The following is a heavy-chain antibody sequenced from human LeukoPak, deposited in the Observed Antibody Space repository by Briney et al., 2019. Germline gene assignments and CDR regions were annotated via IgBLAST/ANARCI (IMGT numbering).Heavy chain of an antibody. CDR3: AKIYDILPWCPEW. J-gene: IGHJ4*02. CDR2: IKPDGSEK. V-gene: IGHV3-7*01. CDR1: AITFSNSW. Sequence: GGSLRLSCAASAITFSNSWMNWVRQAPGEGLEWVATIKPDGSEKWYVNSVKGRFTISRDNAKNSLYLQMDSLRVDDTAVYYCAKIYDILPWCPEWWGQGTLVTVSS. D-gene: IGHD3-9*01.